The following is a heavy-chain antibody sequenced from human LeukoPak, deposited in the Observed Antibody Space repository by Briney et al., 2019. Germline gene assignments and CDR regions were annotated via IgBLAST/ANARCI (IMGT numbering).Heavy chain of an antibody. D-gene: IGHD1-26*01. Sequence: GGSLRLSCAASGFTFSNAWMSWVRQAPGKGLEWVAVISYDGSNKYYADSVKGRFTISRDNSKNTLYLQMNSLRAEDTAVYYCAEDRRYSGSYDYWGQGTLVTVSS. CDR1: GFTFSNAW. CDR3: AEDRRYSGSYDY. CDR2: ISYDGSNK. V-gene: IGHV3-30*18. J-gene: IGHJ4*02.